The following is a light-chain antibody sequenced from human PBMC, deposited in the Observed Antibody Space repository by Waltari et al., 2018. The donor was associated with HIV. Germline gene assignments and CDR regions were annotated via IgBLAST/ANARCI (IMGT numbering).Light chain of an antibody. CDR2: RDN. Sequence: SYELAQPLSVSVALGQTARITCGGNSIGSKSVHWYQQRPGQAPVLVIYRDNNRPSGSPGRLSGSSSGSTAALTISRAEAGDESDYYCQVWDSGTVVFGGGTKLTV. CDR3: QVWDSGTVV. J-gene: IGLJ2*01. CDR1: SIGSKS. V-gene: IGLV3-9*01.